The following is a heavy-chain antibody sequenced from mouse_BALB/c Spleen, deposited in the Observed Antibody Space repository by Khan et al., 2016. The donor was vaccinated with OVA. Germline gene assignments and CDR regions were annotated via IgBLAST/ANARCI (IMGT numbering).Heavy chain of an antibody. CDR3: AMFYYGSSYEYYYAMDY. V-gene: IGHV3-2*02. D-gene: IGHD1-1*01. CDR2: ISYSGST. CDR1: GYSITSDYA. J-gene: IGHJ4*01. Sequence: EVQLQESGPGLVKPSQSLSLTCTVTGYSITSDYAWNWIRQFPGNKLEWMGYISYSGSTSYNPSLKSRISITRDTSKNQFFLQLNSVTTEDTATYYCAMFYYGSSYEYYYAMDYWGQGTSVTVSS.